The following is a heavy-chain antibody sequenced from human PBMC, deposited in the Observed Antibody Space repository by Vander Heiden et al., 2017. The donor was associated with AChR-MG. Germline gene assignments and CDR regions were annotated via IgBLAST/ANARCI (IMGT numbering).Heavy chain of an antibody. J-gene: IGHJ4*02. D-gene: IGHD3-10*01. V-gene: IGHV4-34*01. Sequence: QVQLQQWGAGLLKPSETLSPTCAAHGGSFSGYYWSWIRQPPGKGLEWIGEINHSGSTNYNPSLKSRVTISVDTSKNQFSLKLSSVTAADTAVYYCARNGFGMWGYWGQGTLVTVSS. CDR1: GGSFSGYY. CDR2: INHSGST. CDR3: ARNGFGMWGY.